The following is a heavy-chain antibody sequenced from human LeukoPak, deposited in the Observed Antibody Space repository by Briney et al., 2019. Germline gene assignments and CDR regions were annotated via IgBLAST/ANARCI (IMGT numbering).Heavy chain of an antibody. D-gene: IGHD3-10*01. J-gene: IGHJ5*02. CDR1: GGSISSYY. CDR2: ISNSGNT. V-gene: IGHV4-59*08. CDR3: ASFSWGSGTYIHEVIWSWFDP. Sequence: SETLSLTCTVSGGSISSYYWSWIRQPPGKGLEWIGYISNSGNTNYNASLKSRVTISVDTSKNQFSLKLSSVTAADTAVYYCASFSWGSGTYIHEVIWSWFDPWGQGTLVTVSS.